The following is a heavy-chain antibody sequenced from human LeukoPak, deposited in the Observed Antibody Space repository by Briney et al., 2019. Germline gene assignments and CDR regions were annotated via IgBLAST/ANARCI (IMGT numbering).Heavy chain of an antibody. D-gene: IGHD2-2*01. CDR2: ISDGGETI. CDR3: ARDCGTTSCYDFPDFDY. J-gene: IGHJ4*02. V-gene: IGHV3-48*01. Sequence: PGGSLRLSCAASGYTFTGYSMNWVRQAPGKGLEWVSYISDGGETIYYADSVKGRFTISRDNAKNSLYLQMNSLRAEDTAVYYCARDCGTTSCYDFPDFDYWGQGTLVTVSS. CDR1: GYTFTGYS.